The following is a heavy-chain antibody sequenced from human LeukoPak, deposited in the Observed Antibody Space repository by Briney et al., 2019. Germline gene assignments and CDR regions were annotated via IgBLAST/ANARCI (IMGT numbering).Heavy chain of an antibody. CDR2: IRSTANGCAT. CDR1: GFTFSGSA. D-gene: IGHD3-10*01. Sequence: GGSLRLSCAAYGFTFSGSALHWVRQASGKGLEWVGRIRSTANGCATAYAASVKGRFTISRDDSKNTAYLQMDSLKTEDTAVYYCTGNYYGSGSYADFDYWGQGTLVTVSS. J-gene: IGHJ4*02. V-gene: IGHV3-73*01. CDR3: TGNYYGSGSYADFDY.